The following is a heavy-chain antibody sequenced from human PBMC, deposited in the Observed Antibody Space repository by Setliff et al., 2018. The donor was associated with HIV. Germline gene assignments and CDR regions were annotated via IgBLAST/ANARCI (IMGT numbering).Heavy chain of an antibody. Sequence: PSETLSLTCTVSGGSISGYYWGWIRQPPGKGLEWIGSIYHSGSTYYNPSLKSRVTISVDTSKNQFSLKLSSVTAADTAVYYCARDEFKNGLDYWGQGTLVTVSS. CDR1: GGSISGYY. J-gene: IGHJ4*02. CDR3: ARDEFKNGLDY. CDR2: IYHSGST. V-gene: IGHV4-38-2*02. D-gene: IGHD1-1*01.